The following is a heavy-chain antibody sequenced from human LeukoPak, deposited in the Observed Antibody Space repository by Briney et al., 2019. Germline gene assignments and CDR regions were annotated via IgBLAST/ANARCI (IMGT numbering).Heavy chain of an antibody. V-gene: IGHV1-8*01. J-gene: IGHJ4*02. D-gene: IGHD6-13*01. CDR2: MNPNSGNT. Sequence: ASVKVSCKTSGYTFTSYDINWVRQATGQGLEWMGWMNPNSGNTAYAQKFQGRVTMTRNTSISTAYMELSSLRPEDTAVYYCAAYLMSISWYREGDYFDYWGQGSLVTVSS. CDR3: AAYLMSISWYREGDYFDY. CDR1: GYTFTSYD.